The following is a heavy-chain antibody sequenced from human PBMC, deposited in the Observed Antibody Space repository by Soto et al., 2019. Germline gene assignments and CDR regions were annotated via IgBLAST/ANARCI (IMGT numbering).Heavy chain of an antibody. CDR2: INPVNGNT. CDR3: ARPANTVADHFDL. Sequence: ASVKVSCKASGYTFTTYTMNWVRQAPGQRLEWMGWINPVNGNTKSSQKFQDRVIITRDTSASTAYLQWDSLKASDTAIYYCARPANTVADHFDLWGQGTPVTVSS. V-gene: IGHV1-3*01. D-gene: IGHD4-17*01. J-gene: IGHJ4*02. CDR1: GYTFTTYT.